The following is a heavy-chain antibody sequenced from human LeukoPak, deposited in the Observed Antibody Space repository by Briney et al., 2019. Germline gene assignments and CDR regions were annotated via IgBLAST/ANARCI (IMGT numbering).Heavy chain of an antibody. J-gene: IGHJ4*02. D-gene: IGHD4-17*01. V-gene: IGHV3-48*03. Sequence: GGSLRLSCEGSGFTFSSFEMNWVRQAPGKGLEWVSYISSSGKNIYYADSVKGRFTISRDNSKNTLFLQFNSLRADDTAVYYCAKGRGTTVTAAANYWGQGTLVTVSS. CDR1: GFTFSSFE. CDR2: ISSSGKNI. CDR3: AKGRGTTVTAAANY.